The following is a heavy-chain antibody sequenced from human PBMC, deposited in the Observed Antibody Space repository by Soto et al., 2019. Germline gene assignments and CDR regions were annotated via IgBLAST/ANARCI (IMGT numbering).Heavy chain of an antibody. CDR2: IYHSGST. Sequence: ETLSLTCAVSAYSISSGYYWGWIRQPPGKGLEWIGRIYHSGSTYYNPSLNSRVTISVDTSKNRFSLKLSYVTAADTAVYYCARTTLGATTSSFDIWGQGTMVTVSS. CDR3: ARTTLGATTSSFDI. CDR1: AYSISSGYY. J-gene: IGHJ3*02. D-gene: IGHD1-26*01. V-gene: IGHV4-38-2*01.